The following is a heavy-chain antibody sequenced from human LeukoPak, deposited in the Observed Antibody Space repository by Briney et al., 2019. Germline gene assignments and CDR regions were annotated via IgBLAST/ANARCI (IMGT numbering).Heavy chain of an antibody. V-gene: IGHV1-18*01. J-gene: IGHJ3*02. CDR3: ARDHRGWDAFDI. CDR1: GYTFTSYG. D-gene: IGHD6-19*01. CDR2: ISAYNGNT. Sequence: ASVKVSCKASGYTFTSYGISWLRQAPGQGLDWMGWISAYNGNTNYAQKLQGRVIMTTDTSTSTAYIELRSLRSDDTAVYYCARDHRGWDAFDIWGQGTMVTVSS.